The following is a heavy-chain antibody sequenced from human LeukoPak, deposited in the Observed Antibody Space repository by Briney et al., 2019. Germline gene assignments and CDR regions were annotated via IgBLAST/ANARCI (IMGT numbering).Heavy chain of an antibody. CDR2: ISAYNGNT. V-gene: IGHV1-18*01. D-gene: IGHD3-22*01. CDR1: GYTFTSYG. J-gene: IGHJ5*02. Sequence: ASVKVSCKASGYTFTSYGISWVRQAPGQGLEWMGWISAYNGNTNYAQKLRDRVTMTTDTSTSTAYMELRSLRSDDTAVYYCARENYDSSGYNWFDPWGQGTLVTVSS. CDR3: ARENYDSSGYNWFDP.